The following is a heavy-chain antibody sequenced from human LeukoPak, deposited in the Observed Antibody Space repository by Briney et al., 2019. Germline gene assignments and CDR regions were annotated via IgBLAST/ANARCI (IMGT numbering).Heavy chain of an antibody. Sequence: GGSLRLSCAASGFTFSRYSMNWVRQAPGKGLEWVSFISSDSSPIYYADSVKGRFTVSRDNAENALYLQMNSLRAEDTAVYYCARDQGRTYYYDSSGYYPWFDYWGQGTLVTVSS. CDR1: GFTFSRYS. CDR3: ARDQGRTYYYDSSGYYPWFDY. CDR2: ISSDSSPI. D-gene: IGHD3-22*01. V-gene: IGHV3-48*04. J-gene: IGHJ4*02.